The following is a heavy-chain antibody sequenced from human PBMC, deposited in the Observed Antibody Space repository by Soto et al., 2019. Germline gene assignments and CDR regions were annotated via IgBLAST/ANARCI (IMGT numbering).Heavy chain of an antibody. CDR1: GFTFGSHA. CDR2: IAFDGTNK. J-gene: IGHJ4*02. CDR3: ERSYGHFYDSSYYGLARNYFDY. Sequence: GSLRLSCVGTGFTFGSHAMNWVRQAPGKGLEWVSVIAFDGTNKYYADSVRGRFTISRDNSKNTLYLQMDSLRPDDSAIYYCERSYGHFYDSSYYGLARNYFDYWGQGTLVTVSS. D-gene: IGHD3-22*01. V-gene: IGHV3-30*04.